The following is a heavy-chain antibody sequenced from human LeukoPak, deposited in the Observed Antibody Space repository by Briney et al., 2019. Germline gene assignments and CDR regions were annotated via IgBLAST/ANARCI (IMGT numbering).Heavy chain of an antibody. CDR3: ASTGVGATGGYFDY. CDR1: GGTFSSYA. V-gene: IGHV1-69*04. Sequence: SVKFSCKASGGTFSSYAISWVRQAPGQGLEWMGRIIPILGIANYAQKFQGRVTITADKSTSTAYMELSSLRSEDTAVYYCASTGVGATGGYFDYWGQGTLVTVSS. J-gene: IGHJ4*02. D-gene: IGHD1-26*01. CDR2: IIPILGIA.